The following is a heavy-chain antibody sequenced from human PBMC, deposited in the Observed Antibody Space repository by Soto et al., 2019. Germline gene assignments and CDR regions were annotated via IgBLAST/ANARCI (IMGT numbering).Heavy chain of an antibody. CDR2: IYYSGST. V-gene: IGHV4-31*03. CDR3: ARVSGFGELLDYYYYYGMDV. Sequence: SETLSLTCTVSGGSISSGGYYWSWIRQHPGKGLEWIGYIYYSGSTYYNPSLKSRVTISVDTSKNQFSLKLSSVTAADTAVYYCARVSGFGELLDYYYYYGMDVWGQGTTVTVSS. D-gene: IGHD3-10*01. CDR1: GGSISSGGYY. J-gene: IGHJ6*02.